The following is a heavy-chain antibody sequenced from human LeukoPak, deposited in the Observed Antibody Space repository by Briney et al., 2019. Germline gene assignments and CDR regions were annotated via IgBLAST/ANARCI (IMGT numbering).Heavy chain of an antibody. J-gene: IGHJ6*02. CDR2: INHSGST. Sequence: SETLSLTCAVSGGSFSGYYWTWIRQPPGKGLEWIGEINHSGSTNYNPSLKSRVTISVDTSKNQFSLKLSSVTAADTAVYYCARFVLQSYYYYYGMDVWGQGTTVTVSS. CDR3: ARFVLQSYYYYYGMDV. CDR1: GGSFSGYY. V-gene: IGHV4-34*01. D-gene: IGHD4-11*01.